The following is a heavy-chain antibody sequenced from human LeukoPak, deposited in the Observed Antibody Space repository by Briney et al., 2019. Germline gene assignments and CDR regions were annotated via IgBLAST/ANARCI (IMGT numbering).Heavy chain of an antibody. D-gene: IGHD5-18*01. Sequence: SRTLSLTCTVSGGSISSGSYYWSWIRQPPGKGLEWIGYIYYSGSTNYNPSLKSRVTISVDTSKNQFSLKLSSVTAADTAVYYCARGGSGYSYGHKIDYWGQGTLVTVSS. CDR2: IYYSGST. V-gene: IGHV4-61*01. CDR1: GGSISSGSYY. CDR3: ARGGSGYSYGHKIDY. J-gene: IGHJ4*02.